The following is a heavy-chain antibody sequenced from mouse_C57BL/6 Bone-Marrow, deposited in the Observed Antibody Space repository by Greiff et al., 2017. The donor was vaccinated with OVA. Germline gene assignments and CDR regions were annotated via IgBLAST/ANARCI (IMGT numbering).Heavy chain of an antibody. CDR3: ARAHFYYGSRTGYFDV. Sequence: DVQLQESGGGLVKPGGSLKLSCAASGFTFSSYAMSWVRQTPEKRLEWVATISDGGSYTYYPDNVKGRFTISRDNAKNNLYLQMSHLKSEDTAMYYCARAHFYYGSRTGYFDVWGTGTTVTVSS. J-gene: IGHJ1*03. V-gene: IGHV5-4*01. CDR2: ISDGGSYT. D-gene: IGHD1-1*01. CDR1: GFTFSSYA.